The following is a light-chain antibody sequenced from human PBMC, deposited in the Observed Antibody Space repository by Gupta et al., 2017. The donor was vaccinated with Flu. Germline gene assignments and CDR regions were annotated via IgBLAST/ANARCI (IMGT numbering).Light chain of an antibody. V-gene: IGKV1-39*01. CDR3: QQRDSTPLT. J-gene: IGKJ5*01. Sequence: DIQMTQSPSSLSASVGDRVTITCRASQSISSYLNWYQQKPGKAPKLLIYAASSVQSGVPSRFSGSGSGTDFTLTISRRQPEDFATYYCQQRDSTPLTFGQGTRLDIK. CDR1: QSISSY. CDR2: AAS.